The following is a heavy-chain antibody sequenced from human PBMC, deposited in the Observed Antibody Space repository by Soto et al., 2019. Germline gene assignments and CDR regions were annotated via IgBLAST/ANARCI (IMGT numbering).Heavy chain of an antibody. CDR3: MLDSGWKDFDY. J-gene: IGHJ4*02. V-gene: IGHV4-39*01. D-gene: IGHD3-22*01. CDR1: GGSISSSTYY. Sequence: SETLSLTCTGSGGSISSSTYYWGWIRQPPGKGLEWIGSIYYSGSTYYNPSLKSRVTISVDTSKNQFSLKLSSVTAADTAMYYCMLDSGWKDFDYWGQGTLVT. CDR2: IYYSGST.